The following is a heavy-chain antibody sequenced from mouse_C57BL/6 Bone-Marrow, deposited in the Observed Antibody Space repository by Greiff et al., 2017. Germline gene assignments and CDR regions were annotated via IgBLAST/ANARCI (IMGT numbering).Heavy chain of an antibody. Sequence: EVQLQQSGPGLVKPSQSLSLTCSVTGYSITSGYYWNWIRQFPGNKLEWMGYISYDGSNNYNPSLKNRISITRDTSKNQFFLKLNSVTTEDTATYYCARRHYGHWYFDVWGTGTTVTVSS. CDR2: ISYDGSN. V-gene: IGHV3-6*01. CDR3: ARRHYGHWYFDV. D-gene: IGHD1-1*01. J-gene: IGHJ1*03. CDR1: GYSITSGYY.